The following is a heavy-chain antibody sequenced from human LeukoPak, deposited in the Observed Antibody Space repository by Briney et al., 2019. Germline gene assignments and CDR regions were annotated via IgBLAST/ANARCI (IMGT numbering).Heavy chain of an antibody. D-gene: IGHD5-24*01. Sequence: ASVKVSCKASGGTFSSYAISWVRQAPGQGLEWMGRIIPIFGIANYAQKFQGRVTITADKSTSTAYMELSSLRSEDTAVYYWARLATTEGPFDYWGQGTLVTVSS. CDR2: IIPIFGIA. CDR1: GGTFSSYA. J-gene: IGHJ4*02. CDR3: ARLATTEGPFDY. V-gene: IGHV1-69*04.